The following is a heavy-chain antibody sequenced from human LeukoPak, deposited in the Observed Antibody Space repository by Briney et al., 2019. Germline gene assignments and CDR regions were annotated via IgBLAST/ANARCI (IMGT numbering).Heavy chain of an antibody. CDR1: GGSFSGYY. CDR2: INHSGSP. J-gene: IGHJ2*01. CDR3: ARLSSSWYQDWYFDL. Sequence: SETLSLTCAVYGGSFSGYYWSWIRQPPGKGLEWIGEINHSGSPTYNPSLKSRVTMSLGTSKNQFSLKLSSVTAADTAVYYCARLSSSWYQDWYFDLWGRGTLVTVSS. V-gene: IGHV4-34*01. D-gene: IGHD6-13*01.